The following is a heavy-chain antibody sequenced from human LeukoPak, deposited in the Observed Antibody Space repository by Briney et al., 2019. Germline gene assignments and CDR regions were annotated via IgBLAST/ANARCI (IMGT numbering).Heavy chain of an antibody. J-gene: IGHJ4*02. CDR2: IYYSGST. CDR1: GGSISSYY. D-gene: IGHD3-9*01. CDR3: ARAYLLFDWLFSTVTEVGGHFDY. Sequence: SETLSLTCTVSGGSISSYYWSWIRQPPGKGLEWIGYIYYSGSTNYNSSFKSRVTISIDTSKNQFSLRLSSVTAADTAVYYCARAYLLFDWLFSTVTEVGGHFDYWGQGTLVTVSS. V-gene: IGHV4-59*01.